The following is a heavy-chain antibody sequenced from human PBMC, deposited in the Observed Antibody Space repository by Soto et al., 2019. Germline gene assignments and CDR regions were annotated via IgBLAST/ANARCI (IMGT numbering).Heavy chain of an antibody. J-gene: IGHJ3*02. CDR2: MNPNSGNT. V-gene: IGHV1-8*01. D-gene: IGHD3-10*01. Sequence: QVQLVQSGAEVKKPGASVKVSCKASGYTFTSYDINWVRQATGQGLEWMGWMNPNSGNTGYAQKFQGRVTMTRNTSISTADMELSSLRSEDTAVYYCAKRGRSYGSVDAFDIWGQGTMVTVSS. CDR1: GYTFTSYD. CDR3: AKRGRSYGSVDAFDI.